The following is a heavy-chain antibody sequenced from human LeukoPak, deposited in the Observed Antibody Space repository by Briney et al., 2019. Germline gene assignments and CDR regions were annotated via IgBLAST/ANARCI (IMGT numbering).Heavy chain of an antibody. CDR3: ARHITMVRGVIGINWFDP. D-gene: IGHD3-10*01. V-gene: IGHV4-59*01. CDR2: IYYSGST. CDR1: GGSISSYY. J-gene: IGHJ5*02. Sequence: SETLSLTCIVSGGSISSYYWSWIRQPPGKGLEWIGYIYYSGSTNYNPSLKSRVTISVDTSKNQFSLKLSSVTAADTAVYYCARHITMVRGVIGINWFDPWGQGTLVTVSS.